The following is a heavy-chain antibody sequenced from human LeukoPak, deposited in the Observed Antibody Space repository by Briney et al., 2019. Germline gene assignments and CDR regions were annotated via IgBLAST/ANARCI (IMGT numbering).Heavy chain of an antibody. J-gene: IGHJ6*02. CDR3: ARHIYGESDRDYYGMDV. D-gene: IGHD4-17*01. V-gene: IGHV5-51*01. CDR1: GYSFTSYW. CDR2: IYPGDSDT. Sequence: GESLEISCKGSGYSFTSYWIGWVRQMPGKGLEWMGIIYPGDSDTRYSPSFQGQVTISADKSISTAYLQWSSLKASDAAVYYCARHIYGESDRDYYGMDVWGQGTTVTVSS.